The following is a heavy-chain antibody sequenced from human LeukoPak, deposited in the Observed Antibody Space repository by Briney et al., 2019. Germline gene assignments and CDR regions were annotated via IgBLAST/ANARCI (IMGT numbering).Heavy chain of an antibody. CDR1: GFTLSSYA. CDR3: ARGASSSWYPTGLDWRPKVKWYLDL. V-gene: IGHV3-23*01. CDR2: ISVSGNT. Sequence: GGSLRLSCAASGFTLSSYAMSWVRQGPGKGLEWDSAISVSGNTYHADSVKGRFTISRDSSKNTLYLQMNSLRAGDAAVYYCARGASSSWYPTGLDWRPKVKWYLDLWGRSTLVTVSS. D-gene: IGHD6-13*01. J-gene: IGHJ2*01.